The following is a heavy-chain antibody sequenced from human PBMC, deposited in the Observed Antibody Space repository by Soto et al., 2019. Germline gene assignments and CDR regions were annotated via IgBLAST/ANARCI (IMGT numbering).Heavy chain of an antibody. V-gene: IGHV3-74*01. Sequence: GGSLRLSCAASGFTFSSYWMHWVRQAPGKGLVWVSRINSDGSSTSYADSVKGRFTISRDNAKNTLYLQMNSLRAEDTAVYYCARVGIAARPEGAFDIWGQGTMVTVSS. CDR1: GFTFSSYW. J-gene: IGHJ3*02. CDR2: INSDGSST. D-gene: IGHD6-6*01. CDR3: ARVGIAARPEGAFDI.